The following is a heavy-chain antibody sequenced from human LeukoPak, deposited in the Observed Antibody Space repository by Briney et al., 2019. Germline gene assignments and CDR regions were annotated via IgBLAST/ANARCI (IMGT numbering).Heavy chain of an antibody. CDR1: GGSFSTYY. Sequence: PAETLSLTCTVSGGSFSTYYWSWIRQPPGEGLEWIGYVYYTGSTNYNPSLKSRVTISLDTSKNQFSLKLSSVTAADTAVYYCARRVAVAPRWYFDVWGRGTLVSVSS. J-gene: IGHJ2*01. CDR2: VYYTGST. CDR3: ARRVAVAPRWYFDV. D-gene: IGHD2-21*01. V-gene: IGHV4-59*08.